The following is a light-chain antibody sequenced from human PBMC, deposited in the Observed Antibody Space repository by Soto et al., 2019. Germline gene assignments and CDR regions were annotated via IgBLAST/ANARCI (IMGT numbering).Light chain of an antibody. V-gene: IGKV3-20*01. Sequence: EIVLTQSPGTLSLSPGERATLSCRASQSVSSNYLAWYQQKPGQAPRLLIYGASSRPTGIPDRLSGSGSGTDFTLTITRLEPEDFAVYYCQQYGSSPRFGQGTKVEIK. CDR2: GAS. J-gene: IGKJ1*01. CDR1: QSVSSNY. CDR3: QQYGSSPR.